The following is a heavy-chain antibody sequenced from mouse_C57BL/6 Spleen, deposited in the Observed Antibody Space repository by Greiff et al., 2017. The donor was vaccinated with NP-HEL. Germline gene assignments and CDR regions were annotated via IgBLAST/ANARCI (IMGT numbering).Heavy chain of an antibody. CDR3: TTKFYGSSPYAMDY. V-gene: IGHV14-1*01. Sequence: VQLKESGAELVRPGASVKLSCTASGFNIKDYYMHWVKQRPEQGLEWIGRIDPEDGETEYAPKFQGKATMTADTSSNTAYLQLSNLTSEDTAVYYCTTKFYGSSPYAMDYWGQGTSVTVSA. CDR1: GFNIKDYY. CDR2: IDPEDGET. D-gene: IGHD1-1*01. J-gene: IGHJ4*01.